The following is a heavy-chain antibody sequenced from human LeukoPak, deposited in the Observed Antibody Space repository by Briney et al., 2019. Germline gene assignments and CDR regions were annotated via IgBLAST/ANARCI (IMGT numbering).Heavy chain of an antibody. Sequence: SETLSLTCAVYGGSFSGYYWSWIRQPPGKGLEWIGEINHSGSTNYNPSLKSRVTISVDTSKNQFYVKLNSVTAADTAVYYCARGAVVAATGGIDYWGQGTLVTVSS. CDR2: INHSGST. V-gene: IGHV4-34*01. D-gene: IGHD2-15*01. J-gene: IGHJ4*02. CDR3: ARGAVVAATGGIDY. CDR1: GGSFSGYY.